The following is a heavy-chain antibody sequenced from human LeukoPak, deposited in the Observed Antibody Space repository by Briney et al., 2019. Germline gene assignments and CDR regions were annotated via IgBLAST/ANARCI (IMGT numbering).Heavy chain of an antibody. V-gene: IGHV1-69*13. Sequence: ASVKVSCKASGGTFSSYAISWVRQAPGQGLEWMGGIIPIFGTANYAQKFQGRVAITADESTSTAYMELSSLRSEDTAVYYCARDAPYSSSWYKNAFDIWGQGTMVTVSS. J-gene: IGHJ3*02. CDR2: IIPIFGTA. D-gene: IGHD6-13*01. CDR1: GGTFSSYA. CDR3: ARDAPYSSSWYKNAFDI.